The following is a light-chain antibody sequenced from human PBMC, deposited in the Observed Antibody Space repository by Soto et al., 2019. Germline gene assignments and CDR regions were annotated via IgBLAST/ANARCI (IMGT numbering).Light chain of an antibody. CDR2: DAS. V-gene: IGKV1-5*01. CDR1: QSINSW. CDR3: QQYNSFIWT. J-gene: IGKJ1*01. Sequence: DIQMTQSPSTLSASVGDRVTITCRASQSINSWLAWYQQKPGKAPQILIYDASTLQSGVPSRFSGSGSGTEFNLTISSLQPEDFATYYCQQYNSFIWTFGQGTKVDIK.